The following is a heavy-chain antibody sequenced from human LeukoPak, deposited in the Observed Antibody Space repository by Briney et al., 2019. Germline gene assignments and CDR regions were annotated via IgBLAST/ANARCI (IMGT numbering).Heavy chain of an antibody. CDR2: ISSSGGST. J-gene: IGHJ4*02. CDR1: GFTVSSNY. CDR3: ATGKRRYSN. V-gene: IGHV3-11*01. D-gene: IGHD3-9*01. Sequence: PGGSLRLSCAASGFTVSSNYMSWVRQAPGKGLEWLSYISSSGGSTYYAVSVKGRFTISRDNANNSLYLQMNSLRADDTAIYYCATGKRRYSNWGQGTLVTVSS.